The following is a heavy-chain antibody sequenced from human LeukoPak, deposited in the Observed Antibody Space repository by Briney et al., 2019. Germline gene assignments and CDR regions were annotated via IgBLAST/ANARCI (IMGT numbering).Heavy chain of an antibody. J-gene: IGHJ4*02. CDR3: ARGQAYSGSFSFHFDS. CDR1: GFSDRSNY. Sequence: GGSLRLSCGASGFSDRSNYINWVSQARGKGREGGSVNYDDGYTNHAGPVKGRFTLSRDRSTNTVYLQMNSLRVADTAVYYRARGQAYSGSFSFHFDSWGQGTLVTVSS. D-gene: IGHD1-26*01. V-gene: IGHV3-66*01. CDR2: NYDDGYT.